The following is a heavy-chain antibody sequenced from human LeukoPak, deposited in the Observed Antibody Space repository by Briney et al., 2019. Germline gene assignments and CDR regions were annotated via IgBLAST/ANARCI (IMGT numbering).Heavy chain of an antibody. CDR1: GGSISSSSYY. CDR3: ARCGGDCDAFDI. D-gene: IGHD2-21*02. J-gene: IGHJ3*02. CDR2: IYYSGST. Sequence: SETLSLTCTVSGGSISSSSYYWGWIRQPPGKGLEWIGYIYYSGSTYYNPSLKSRVTISVDTSKNQFSLKLSSVTAADTAVYYCARCGGDCDAFDIWGQGTMVTVSS. V-gene: IGHV4-30-4*08.